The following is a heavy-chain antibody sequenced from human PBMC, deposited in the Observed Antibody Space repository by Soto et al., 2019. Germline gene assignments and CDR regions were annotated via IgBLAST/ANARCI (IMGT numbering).Heavy chain of an antibody. Sequence: SETLSLTCTVSGGSTSSGGYSWSWIRQTPGKGLEWIGYIYPTGSTYYNPSLKTRATLSIDTSQNQFSLQLTSVTAADTAVYYCARAPPGPAPRWGVWGQGTTVTVSS. CDR3: ARAPPGPAPRWGV. V-gene: IGHV4-30-2*01. CDR1: GGSTSSGGYS. J-gene: IGHJ6*02. D-gene: IGHD3-16*01. CDR2: IYPTGST.